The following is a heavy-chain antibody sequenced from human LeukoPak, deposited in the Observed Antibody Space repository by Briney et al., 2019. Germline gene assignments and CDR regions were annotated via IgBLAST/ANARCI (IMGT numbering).Heavy chain of an antibody. V-gene: IGHV3-7*03. D-gene: IGHD3-10*01. CDR1: AFIFSGHW. Sequence: PGGSLRLSCEGSAFIFSGHWMNWVRQTPGKGLEWVASIKEDGSVRQYVDSVKGRFTISRDNSKSTLYLQMNSLRAEDTAVYYCARVTRRFGELSPDAFDIWGQGTMVTVSS. J-gene: IGHJ3*02. CDR2: IKEDGSVR. CDR3: ARVTRRFGELSPDAFDI.